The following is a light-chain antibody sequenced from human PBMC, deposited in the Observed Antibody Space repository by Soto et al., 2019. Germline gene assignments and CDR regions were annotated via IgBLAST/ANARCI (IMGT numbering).Light chain of an antibody. CDR2: GAS. Sequence: DIAMSLSLAMLSVSREERGTLXMKASQSVSSNLAWYQQKPGQAPRLLIYGASTRATGIPARFSGSGSGTEFTLTISCLQSEDFAVYCCQQYKNWPPITFGQGTRLEI. V-gene: IGKV3-15*01. J-gene: IGKJ5*01. CDR3: QQYKNWPPIT. CDR1: QSVSSN.